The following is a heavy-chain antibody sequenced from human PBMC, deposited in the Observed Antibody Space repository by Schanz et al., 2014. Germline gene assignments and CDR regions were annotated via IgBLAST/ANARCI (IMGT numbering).Heavy chain of an antibody. Sequence: QVQLVESGGGVVQPGRSLRLSCVASGFTFISYDIHWVRQAPGKGLEWVAVMWNDGIKTHYADSVKGRFTISRDNSKNTLYLQMNSLRADDTAVYYCARDLLVSHYDFWSGNDYWGQGTLVTVSS. CDR2: MWNDGIKT. V-gene: IGHV3-30*19. CDR3: ARDLLVSHYDFWSGNDY. D-gene: IGHD3-3*01. CDR1: GFTFISYD. J-gene: IGHJ4*02.